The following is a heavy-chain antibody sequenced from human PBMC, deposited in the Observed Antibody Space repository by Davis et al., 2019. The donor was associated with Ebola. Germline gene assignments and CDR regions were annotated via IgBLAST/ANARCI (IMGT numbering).Heavy chain of an antibody. J-gene: IGHJ4*02. CDR1: GYTFTSYG. V-gene: IGHV1-18*01. CDR2: ISAYNGNT. Sequence: ASVKVSCKASGYTFTSYGISWVRQAPGQGLEWMGWISAYNGNTNYAQKLQGRVTMTTDTSMSTAYMELRSLRSDDTAVYYCARAPFDIVVVPAAEPDYWGQGTLVTVSS. D-gene: IGHD2-2*01. CDR3: ARAPFDIVVVPAAEPDY.